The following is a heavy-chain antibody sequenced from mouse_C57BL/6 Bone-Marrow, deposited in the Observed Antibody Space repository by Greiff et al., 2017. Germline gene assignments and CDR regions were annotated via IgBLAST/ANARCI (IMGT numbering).Heavy chain of an antibody. CDR1: GFSLTSYG. Sequence: QVQLQQSGPGLVQPSQSLSITCTVSGFSLTSYGVHWVRQSPGKGLEWLGVIWSGGSTDYNAAFISRLSISKDNSKSQVFFKMNSLQADDTAIYYCARTLFPPYYYYRYFDVWGTGTTVTVSS. D-gene: IGHD1-1*01. CDR2: IWSGGST. CDR3: ARTLFPPYYYYRYFDV. J-gene: IGHJ1*03. V-gene: IGHV2-2*01.